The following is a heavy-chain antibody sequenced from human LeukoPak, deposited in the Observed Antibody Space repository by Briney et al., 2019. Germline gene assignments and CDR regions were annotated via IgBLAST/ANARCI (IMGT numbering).Heavy chain of an antibody. CDR3: DGADF. D-gene: IGHD3-16*01. CDR1: GFAVSSIY. V-gene: IGHV3-23*01. Sequence: GGSLRLSCAASGFAVSSIYMSWVRQAPGKGLEWVSTISDSGGRTHHADSVKGRFTISRDNSKSTLYLQMNSLRPEDTAVYYCDGADFWGQGTLVTVSS. J-gene: IGHJ4*02. CDR2: ISDSGGRT.